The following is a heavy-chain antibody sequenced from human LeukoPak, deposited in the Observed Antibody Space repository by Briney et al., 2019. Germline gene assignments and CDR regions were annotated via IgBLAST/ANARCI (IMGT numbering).Heavy chain of an antibody. J-gene: IGHJ4*02. CDR3: ARGGYNYDSSGYYYGSFDY. V-gene: IGHV1-69*05. CDR2: IIPIFGTA. CDR1: GGTFSSYA. Sequence: SVKVSCKASGGTFSSYAISWVRQAPGQGLEWMGGIIPIFGTANYAQKFQGRVTITTDESTSTAYMELSSLRSEDTTVYYCARGGYNYDSSGYYYGSFDYWGQGPLVTVSS. D-gene: IGHD3-22*01.